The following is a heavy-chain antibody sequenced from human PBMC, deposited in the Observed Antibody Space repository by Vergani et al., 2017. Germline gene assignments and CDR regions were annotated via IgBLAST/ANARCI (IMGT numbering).Heavy chain of an antibody. V-gene: IGHV3-23*01. CDR2: ISGHDHRT. CDR1: GFRFREHG. D-gene: IGHD2/OR15-2a*01. Sequence: EVQLLESGGGSVQPGESLRLSCVASGFRFREHGMNLVRQAPGKGLEWVSGISGHDHRTLYADSVKGRFIISRDNSKNTLYLQMDSLRAGDTALYYCAKDIGIVMVPVSPDFWGQGTRVTVS. J-gene: IGHJ4*02. CDR3: AKDIGIVMVPVSPDF.